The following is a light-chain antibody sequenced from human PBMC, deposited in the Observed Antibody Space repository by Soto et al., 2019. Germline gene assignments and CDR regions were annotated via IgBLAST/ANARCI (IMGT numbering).Light chain of an antibody. J-gene: IGKJ1*01. CDR3: QQYKSFPWT. CDR1: QSISSW. Sequence: DIQITQSPSTLSASVVDRVXITXRASQSISSWLAWYQQKPGKAPKLLIDKASGLDSGAPPRFSGRGSGTEFTLTISSLQADDSATYYCQQYKSFPWTFGRGTKVDI. V-gene: IGKV1-5*03. CDR2: KAS.